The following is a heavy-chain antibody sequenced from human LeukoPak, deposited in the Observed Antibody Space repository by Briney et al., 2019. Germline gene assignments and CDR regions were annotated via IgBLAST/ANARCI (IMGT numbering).Heavy chain of an antibody. Sequence: SGKVSCKASGYTFTGYYMHWVRQAPGQGLEWMGGIIPIFGTANYAQKFQGRVTITTDESTSTAYMELSSLRSEDTAVYYCARVSRGERPHYGAIDYWGQGTLVTVSS. D-gene: IGHD4-17*01. V-gene: IGHV1-69*05. CDR3: ARVSRGERPHYGAIDY. J-gene: IGHJ4*02. CDR1: GYTFTGYY. CDR2: IIPIFGTA.